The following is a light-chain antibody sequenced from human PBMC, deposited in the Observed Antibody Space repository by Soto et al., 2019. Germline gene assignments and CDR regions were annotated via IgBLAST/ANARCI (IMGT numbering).Light chain of an antibody. V-gene: IGKV4-1*01. CDR2: WAS. CDR3: QQYYGIPHT. J-gene: IGKJ4*01. Sequence: DIVMTQSPGSLTVSLGERATINFKSSQSVLYSSNNRNYLAWYQQKPGQPPKLLFYWASTRESGVPDRFSGSGSGTDFTLTISSLQAEDVAVYYCQQYYGIPHTFGGGTKVEFK. CDR1: QSVLYSSNNRNY.